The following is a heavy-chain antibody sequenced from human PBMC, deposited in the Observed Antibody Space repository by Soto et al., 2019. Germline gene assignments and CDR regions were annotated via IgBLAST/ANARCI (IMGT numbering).Heavy chain of an antibody. Sequence: QLQLQESGPGLVKPSETLSLTCTVSGGSISSRSFYWGWIRKPPGLGLEWIGGIYYSGSTDYDPSLKSRLSISVDSSKNQFSLRLSSATAADTAVYYCASRSSYLRHTTCYEDYFDYRGKGILVTVSS. CDR2: IYYSGST. D-gene: IGHD2-2*01. CDR3: ASRSSYLRHTTCYEDYFDY. CDR1: GGSISSRSFY. J-gene: IGHJ4*02. V-gene: IGHV4-39*01.